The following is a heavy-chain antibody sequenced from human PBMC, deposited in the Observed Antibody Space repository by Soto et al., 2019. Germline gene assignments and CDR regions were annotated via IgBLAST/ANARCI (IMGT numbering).Heavy chain of an antibody. CDR2: IRSKTYGGTT. Sequence: GGSLRLSCTASGFTFGDYAMSWFRQTPGKGLEWVSFIRSKTYGGTTEYAASVKGRFTISRDDSKSIAYLQMNSLKTEDTAVYYCTRVMITFGGVIVIFDYWGQGTLVTVSS. J-gene: IGHJ4*02. D-gene: IGHD3-16*02. CDR1: GFTFGDYA. CDR3: TRVMITFGGVIVIFDY. V-gene: IGHV3-49*03.